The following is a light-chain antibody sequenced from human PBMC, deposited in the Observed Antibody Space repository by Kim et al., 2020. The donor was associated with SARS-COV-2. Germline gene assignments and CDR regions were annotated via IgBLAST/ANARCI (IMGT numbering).Light chain of an antibody. V-gene: IGKV1-9*01. CDR1: QGISSY. Sequence: IQLTQSPSYLSASVGDRVTITCRASQGISSYLGWYQQKPGKAPKLLIYAASTLQSGVPSRFSGSGSGTDFTLTISSLQPEDFATYYCQQLKRYPLSFGGGTKVDIK. CDR2: AAS. J-gene: IGKJ4*01. CDR3: QQLKRYPLS.